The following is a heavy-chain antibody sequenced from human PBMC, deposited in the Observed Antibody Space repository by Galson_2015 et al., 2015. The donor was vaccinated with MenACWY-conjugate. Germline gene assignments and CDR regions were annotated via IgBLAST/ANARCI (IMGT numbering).Heavy chain of an antibody. J-gene: IGHJ4*02. V-gene: IGHV5-51*01. Sequence: QSGAEVKKPGESLKISCKGSGYSFTNYWIAWVRQMPGKGLEWMGIIYPGDSNIKYSPSFQGQVTISADKSISTAYLQWSSLKASDTAMYYCASPQRYIGSFDYWGQGTLVTVSS. CDR3: ASPQRYIGSFDY. D-gene: IGHD5-12*01. CDR1: GYSFTNYW. CDR2: IYPGDSNI.